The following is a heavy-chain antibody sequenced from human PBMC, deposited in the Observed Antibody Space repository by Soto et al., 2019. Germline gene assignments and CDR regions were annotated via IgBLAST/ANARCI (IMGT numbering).Heavy chain of an antibody. Sequence: PSETLSLTCSVSGGSISSYFWSWIRQPPGKGLEWIGYIYYSVSNNYNPSLKSRVTISVDTSKNQFSLKLSSVTAADTAVYYCARARGLLWFWDRGDYYGMDVWGQGTTVTVSS. CDR3: ARARGLLWFWDRGDYYGMDV. D-gene: IGHD3-10*01. J-gene: IGHJ6*02. CDR1: GGSISSYF. V-gene: IGHV4-59*01. CDR2: IYYSVSN.